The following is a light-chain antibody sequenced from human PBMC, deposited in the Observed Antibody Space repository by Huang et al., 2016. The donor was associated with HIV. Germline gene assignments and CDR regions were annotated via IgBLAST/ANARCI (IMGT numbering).Light chain of an antibody. V-gene: IGKV3-15*01. CDR3: QQYNNWPPGRT. J-gene: IGKJ1*01. Sequence: IVMTQSPAPLSVSPGERYTLACRASQSVSSNLAWYQQNPGQAPRLLISGASTRATGIPARFSGSGSGTEFTLTISSLQSEDFAVYYCQQYNNWPPGRTFGQGTKVEIK. CDR1: QSVSSN. CDR2: GAS.